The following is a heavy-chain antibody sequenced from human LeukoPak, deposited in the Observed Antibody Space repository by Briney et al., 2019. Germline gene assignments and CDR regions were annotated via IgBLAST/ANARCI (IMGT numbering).Heavy chain of an antibody. CDR3: VRFSDY. V-gene: IGHV5-51*01. J-gene: IGHJ4*02. CDR1: GSRFNNYW. CDR2: IYTGDSDT. Sequence: GESLQISSKGSGSRFNNYWIGWVRQLPGKGLEWMGIIYTGDSDTTYSPSFQGQVTISADKSISTAYLQWGSLKASDTAMYDCVRFSDYWGQGTLVTVSS.